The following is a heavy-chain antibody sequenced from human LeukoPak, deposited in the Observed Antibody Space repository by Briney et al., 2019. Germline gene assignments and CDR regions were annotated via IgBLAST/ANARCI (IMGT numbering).Heavy chain of an antibody. CDR3: ARFAYCGSNCWYYFDY. D-gene: IGHD2-21*02. CDR1: GGSISSYY. V-gene: IGHV4-59*08. CDR2: IYYTGRT. Sequence: SETLSLTCTVSGGSISSYYWSWIRQPPGKGLEWIEYIYYTGRTKYNPSLNSRVTISVDTSENQFSLKLSSVTAADTAVYYCARFAYCGSNCWYYFDYWGQGILVTVSS. J-gene: IGHJ4*02.